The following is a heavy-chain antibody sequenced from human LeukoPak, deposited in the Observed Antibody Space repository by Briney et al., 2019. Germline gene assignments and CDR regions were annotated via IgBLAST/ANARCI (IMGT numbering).Heavy chain of an antibody. CDR3: AKDLHVRGVMTPDY. CDR2: ISYDEYNK. V-gene: IGHV3-30*18. D-gene: IGHD3-10*01. CDR1: GFTFSSYG. J-gene: IGHJ4*02. Sequence: PGGSLRLSCAASGFTFSSYGMHWVRQAPGKGLDCVAVISYDEYNKYYADSVEGRFTISRDNSKNTLYLQMNSLRHEDTAVYYCAKDLHVRGVMTPDYWGQGTLVTVSS.